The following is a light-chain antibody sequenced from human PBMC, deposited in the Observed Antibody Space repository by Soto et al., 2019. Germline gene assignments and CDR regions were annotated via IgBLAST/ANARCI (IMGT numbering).Light chain of an antibody. CDR3: QHYGSSPT. CDR2: GAS. V-gene: IGKV3-20*01. J-gene: IGKJ1*01. CDR1: QSVTSNY. Sequence: EIVLTQSPGTLSLSAGERGTLSCRASQSVTSNYLAWYQQRPGQAPAVLIYGASIRATGIPDRFSGSGSGTDFTLTISRLEPEDFAVYYCQHYGSSPTFGQGTKV.